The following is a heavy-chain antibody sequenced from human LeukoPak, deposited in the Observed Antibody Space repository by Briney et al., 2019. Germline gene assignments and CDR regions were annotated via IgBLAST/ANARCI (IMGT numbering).Heavy chain of an antibody. CDR2: ISSSSSTI. V-gene: IGHV3-48*01. J-gene: IGHJ6*03. D-gene: IGHD2/OR15-2a*01. CDR1: GFTFSSYS. Sequence: PGGSLRLSCAASGFTFSSYSMNWVRQAPGKGLEWVSYISSSSSTIYYADSVKGRFTISRDNAKNSLYLQMNSLRAEDTAVYYCARELSDTYPDSTYYYYMDVWGKGTTVTVSS. CDR3: ARELSDTYPDSTYYYYMDV.